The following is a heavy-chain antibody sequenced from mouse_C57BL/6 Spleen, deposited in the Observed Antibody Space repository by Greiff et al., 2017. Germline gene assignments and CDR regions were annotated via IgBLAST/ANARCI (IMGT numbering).Heavy chain of an antibody. CDR2: ISDGGSYT. Sequence: EVMLVESGGGLVKPGGSLKLSCAASGFTFSSYAMSWVRQTPEKRLEWVATISDGGSYTYYPDNVKGRFTISRDNAKNNLYLQMSHLKSEDTAMYYCARDWDYGGFDYWGQGTTLTVSS. J-gene: IGHJ2*01. CDR3: ARDWDYGGFDY. CDR1: GFTFSSYA. D-gene: IGHD2-4*01. V-gene: IGHV5-4*01.